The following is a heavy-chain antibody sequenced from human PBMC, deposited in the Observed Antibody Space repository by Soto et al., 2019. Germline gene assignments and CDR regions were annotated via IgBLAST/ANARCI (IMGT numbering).Heavy chain of an antibody. J-gene: IGHJ4*02. CDR3: ARHDDPFDY. D-gene: IGHD3-16*01. CDR2: IYYSGST. Sequence: QLQLQESGPGLVKPSETLSLTCTVSGGSISSSSYYWGWIRQPPGKGLEWIGRIYYSGSTYYNPSLKGRVTISVDTSTNQFSLKLSSVTAADTAVYYCARHDDPFDYWGQGTLVTVSS. V-gene: IGHV4-39*01. CDR1: GGSISSSSYY.